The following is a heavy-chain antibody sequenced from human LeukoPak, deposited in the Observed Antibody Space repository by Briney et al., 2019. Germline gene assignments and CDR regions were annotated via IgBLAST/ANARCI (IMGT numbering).Heavy chain of an antibody. D-gene: IGHD2-15*01. CDR2: INHSGST. CDR1: GGSFSNYY. J-gene: IGHJ4*02. Sequence: PSETLSLTCAVYGGSFSNYYWSWIRQPPEKGLEWIGEINHSGSTNYNPSLKSRVTISVDTSKNQFSLKLNSVTAADTAVYYCARRQIGGSSFDYWGQGTLVTVSS. V-gene: IGHV4-34*01. CDR3: ARRQIGGSSFDY.